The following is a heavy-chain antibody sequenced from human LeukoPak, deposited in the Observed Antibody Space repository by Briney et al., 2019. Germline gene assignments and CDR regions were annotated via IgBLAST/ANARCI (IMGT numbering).Heavy chain of an antibody. V-gene: IGHV4-38-2*02. CDR3: ARVDSGSYFGWFDP. J-gene: IGHJ5*02. Sequence: SETLSLTCTVSGASITSYYWGWIRQPPGKGLEWIGSIYHSGSTYYNPSLKSRVTISVDTSKNQFSLKLSSVTAADTAVYYCARVDSGSYFGWFDPWGQGTLVTVSS. D-gene: IGHD1-26*01. CDR1: GASITSYY. CDR2: IYHSGST.